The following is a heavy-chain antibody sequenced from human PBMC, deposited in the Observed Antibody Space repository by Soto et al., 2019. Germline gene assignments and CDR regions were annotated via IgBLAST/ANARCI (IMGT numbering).Heavy chain of an antibody. CDR1: GFSLKISGVG. CDR3: AHEDYCFVTGTSYHVSWFVP. CDR2: VYWRDEK. V-gene: IGHV2-5*01. J-gene: IGHJ5*02. D-gene: IGHD3-10*01. Sequence: SRPTLVNQTQTLTLTSTFSGFSLKISGVGVAWIRQPPGQALECLARVYWRDEKRYSPSLKNRLTITKDTSKNAVVLTMTNTDPLDTATYYCAHEDYCFVTGTSYHVSWFVPWGQ.